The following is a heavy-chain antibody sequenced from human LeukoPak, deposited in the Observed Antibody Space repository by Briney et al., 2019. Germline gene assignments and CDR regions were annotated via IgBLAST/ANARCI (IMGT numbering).Heavy chain of an antibody. Sequence: PGGSLRLSCAASGFTFTSYWMHWVRQAPGKGLVWVSRILTDGSSTRYADSVKGRFTISRDNAKNTLYLQMNSLRAEDTAVYYCTTVDLSLWYYYDSSGYSFDYWGQGTLVTVSS. V-gene: IGHV3-74*01. CDR2: ILTDGSST. CDR3: TTVDLSLWYYYDSSGYSFDY. D-gene: IGHD3-22*01. CDR1: GFTFTSYW. J-gene: IGHJ4*02.